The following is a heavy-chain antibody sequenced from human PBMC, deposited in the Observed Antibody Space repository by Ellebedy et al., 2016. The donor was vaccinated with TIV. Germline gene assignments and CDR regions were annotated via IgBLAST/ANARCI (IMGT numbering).Heavy chain of an antibody. CDR1: GFTFSSYW. J-gene: IGHJ4*02. D-gene: IGHD1-14*01. CDR3: ARHRGPRIRYYFDY. CDR2: IKQDGSEK. V-gene: IGHV3-7*03. Sequence: GGSLRLXCAASGFTFSSYWMSWVRQAPGKGLEWVANIKQDGSEKYYVDSVKGRFTISRDNAKNSLYLQMNSLRAEDTAVYYCARHRGPRIRYYFDYWGQGTLVTVSS.